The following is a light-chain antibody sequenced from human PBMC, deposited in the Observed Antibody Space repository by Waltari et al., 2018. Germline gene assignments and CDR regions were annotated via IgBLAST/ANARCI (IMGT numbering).Light chain of an antibody. Sequence: EIVMTQSPATLSVSPGERATLSCRASQSVRSNLAWYQQKPGQAPRLLSYGAYTRATCSPARFSGIGSGTEFTVTISSLQSEDFAVYYCQQYNNWPKTFGQGTKVEIK. J-gene: IGKJ1*01. V-gene: IGKV3-15*01. CDR2: GAY. CDR1: QSVRSN. CDR3: QQYNNWPKT.